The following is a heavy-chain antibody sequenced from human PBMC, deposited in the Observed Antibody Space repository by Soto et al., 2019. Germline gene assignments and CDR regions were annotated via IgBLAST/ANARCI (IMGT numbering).Heavy chain of an antibody. Sequence: SKTLSLTCTVSGGSISSGGYYWSWIRQHPGKGLEWIGYIYYSGSTYYNPSLKSRVTISVDTSKNQFSLKLSSVTAADTAVYYCARDSPLPAVIMGGSPSILMYVCGKGTTVTVSS. D-gene: IGHD2-2*01. CDR3: ARDSPLPAVIMGGSPSILMYV. CDR1: GGSISSGGYY. V-gene: IGHV4-31*03. CDR2: IYYSGST. J-gene: IGHJ6*03.